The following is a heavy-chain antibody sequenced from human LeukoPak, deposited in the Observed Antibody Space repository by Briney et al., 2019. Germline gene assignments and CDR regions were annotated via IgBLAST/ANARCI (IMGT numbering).Heavy chain of an antibody. CDR2: IYPGDSDT. CDR3: ARQSIVVVPAAQFKLWNY. J-gene: IGHJ4*02. CDR1: GYSFTSYW. V-gene: IGHV5-51*01. Sequence: GESLKISCKGSGYSFTSYWIGWVRQMPGKGLEWMGIIYPGDSDTRYSPSFQGQVTISADKSISTAYLQWSSLKASDTAMYYCARQSIVVVPAAQFKLWNYWGQGTLVTVSS. D-gene: IGHD2-2*01.